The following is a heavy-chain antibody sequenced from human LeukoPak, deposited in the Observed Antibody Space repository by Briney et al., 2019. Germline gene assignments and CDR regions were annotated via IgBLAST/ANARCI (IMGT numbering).Heavy chain of an antibody. Sequence: ASVKVSCKASGYTFTGYYMHWVRQAPGQGLEWMGCIKPNSDATDYAQKFQGRVTMTSDTSISTAYMELSRLDSDDTAVYYCARGYGGNSVEIYFDNWGQGTLATVSS. J-gene: IGHJ4*02. D-gene: IGHD4-23*01. V-gene: IGHV1-2*02. CDR3: ARGYGGNSVEIYFDN. CDR2: IKPNSDAT. CDR1: GYTFTGYY.